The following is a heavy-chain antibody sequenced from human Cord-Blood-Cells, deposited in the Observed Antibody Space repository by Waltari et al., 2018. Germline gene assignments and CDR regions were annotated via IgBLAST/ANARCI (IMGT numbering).Heavy chain of an antibody. CDR3: ARGGGYYYDSSGYYYYYGMDV. CDR2: INHSGST. CDR1: GGSFSGYY. D-gene: IGHD3-22*01. J-gene: IGHJ6*02. V-gene: IGHV4-34*01. Sequence: QVQLQQWGAGLLKPSETQSLTCAVYGGSFSGYYWSWIRQPPGKGLAGIGEINHSGSTHFNPSLKSRVTRSVDTSKNHFCRKLSSVTDADTAVYYCARGGGYYYDSSGYYYYYGMDVWGQGTTITVSS.